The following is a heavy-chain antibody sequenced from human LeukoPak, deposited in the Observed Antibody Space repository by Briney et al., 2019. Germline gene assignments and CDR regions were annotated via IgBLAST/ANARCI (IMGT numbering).Heavy chain of an antibody. J-gene: IGHJ4*02. CDR3: AGSTGGSSWYWYYFDY. CDR1: GFTFSSYA. D-gene: IGHD6-13*01. Sequence: GGSLRLSCAASGFTFSSYAMHWVRQAPGKGLEWVAVISYDGSNKYYADSVKGRFTISRDNSKNTLYLQMNSLRAEDAAVYYCAGSTGGSSWYWYYFDYWGQGTLVTVSS. V-gene: IGHV3-30-3*01. CDR2: ISYDGSNK.